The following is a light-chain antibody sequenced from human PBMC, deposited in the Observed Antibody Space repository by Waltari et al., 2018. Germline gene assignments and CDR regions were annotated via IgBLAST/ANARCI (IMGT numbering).Light chain of an antibody. V-gene: IGLV2-14*03. CDR3: CSYARSNTYV. CDR2: DVT. Sequence: QSALTQPASVSGSPGQSITISCTGTSHDVGGYNSISWYQQHPGKAPKLIIYDVTKRPSGVSDRFSGSKSGNTASLTISGLQAEDEADYYCCSYARSNTYVFGTGTKVTVL. CDR1: SHDVGGYNS. J-gene: IGLJ1*01.